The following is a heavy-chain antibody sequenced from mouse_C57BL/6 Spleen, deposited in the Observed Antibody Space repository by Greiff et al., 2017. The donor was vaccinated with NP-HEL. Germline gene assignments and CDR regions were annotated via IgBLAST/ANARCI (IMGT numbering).Heavy chain of an antibody. CDR2: IYPSDSET. V-gene: IGHV1-61*01. D-gene: IGHD2-4*01. CDR3: ARRGGYDYDGY. J-gene: IGHJ2*01. Sequence: VQLQQPGAELVRPGSSVKLSCKASGYTFTSYWMDWVKQRPGQGLEWIGNIYPSDSETPYNQKFKDKATLTVDKSSSTAYMQLSSLTSEDSAVYYCARRGGYDYDGYWGQGTTLTVSS. CDR1: GYTFTSYW.